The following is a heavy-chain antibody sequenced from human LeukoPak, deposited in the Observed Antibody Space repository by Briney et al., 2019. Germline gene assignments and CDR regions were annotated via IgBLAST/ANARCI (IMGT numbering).Heavy chain of an antibody. D-gene: IGHD3-22*01. CDR2: INPNGGGT. V-gene: IGHV1-2*02. CDR1: GYTFTGYY. CDR3: ARSDYYDSSGYPLDAFDI. Sequence: ASVKVSCKASGYTFTGYYMHWVRQAPGQGLEWMGWINPNGGGTNYAQKFQGRVTMTRDTSISTAYMELSRLRSDDTAVYYCARSDYYDSSGYPLDAFDIWGQGTMVTVSS. J-gene: IGHJ3*02.